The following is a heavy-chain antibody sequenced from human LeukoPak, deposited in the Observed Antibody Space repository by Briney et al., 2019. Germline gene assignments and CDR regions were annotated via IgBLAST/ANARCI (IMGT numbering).Heavy chain of an antibody. CDR1: GFTFSYHW. J-gene: IGHJ4*02. V-gene: IGHV3-74*01. D-gene: IGHD3-22*01. CDR2: IDGGGSST. Sequence: GGSLRLSCGASGFTFSYHWMHWVRQVPGKGLVWVSRIDGGGSSTSYADSVKGRFSISRDNAKNSLYLQMNSLRAEDTAVYYCARGYTSEDYYDSSGYYLYLDYWGQGTLVTVSS. CDR3: ARGYTSEDYYDSSGYYLYLDY.